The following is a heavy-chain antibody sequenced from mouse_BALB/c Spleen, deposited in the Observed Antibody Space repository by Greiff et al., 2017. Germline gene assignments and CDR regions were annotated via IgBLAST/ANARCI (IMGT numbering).Heavy chain of an antibody. CDR3: ARSTGTGWYFDV. J-gene: IGHJ1*01. CDR1: GYAFSSSW. Sequence: VQLQQSGPELVKPGASVKISCKASGYAFSSSWMNWVKQRPGQGLEWIGRIYPGDGDTNYNGKFKGKATLTADKSSSTAYMQLSSLTSVDSAVYFCARSTGTGWYFDVWGAGTTVTVSS. V-gene: IGHV1-82*01. CDR2: IYPGDGDT. D-gene: IGHD4-1*02.